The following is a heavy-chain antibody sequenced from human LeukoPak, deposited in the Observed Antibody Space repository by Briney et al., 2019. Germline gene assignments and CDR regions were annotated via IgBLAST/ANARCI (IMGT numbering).Heavy chain of an antibody. J-gene: IGHJ4*02. V-gene: IGHV4-59*01. D-gene: IGHD5-24*01. CDR3: ARSGWLQPFDY. CDR1: GGSIISYY. CDR2: IYYSGST. Sequence: SSETLSLTCTVSGGSIISYYWSWIRQPPGKGLEWIGCIYYSGSTNYNPSLKSRVTISVDTSKNQFSLKLSSVTAADTAVYYCARSGWLQPFDYWGQGTLVTVSS.